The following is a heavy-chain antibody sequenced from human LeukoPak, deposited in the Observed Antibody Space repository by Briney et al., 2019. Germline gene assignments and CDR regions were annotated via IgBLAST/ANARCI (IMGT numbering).Heavy chain of an antibody. CDR1: GFTFDDYA. CDR3: ARVVAAAGRPYAFDI. D-gene: IGHD6-13*01. CDR2: ISWNSGSI. Sequence: PGRSLRLSCAASGFTFDDYAMHWVRQAPGKGLEWVSGISWNSGSIGYADSVKGRFTISRDNAKNSLYLQMNSLRAEDTAVYYCARVVAAAGRPYAFDIWGQGTMVTVSS. J-gene: IGHJ3*02. V-gene: IGHV3-9*01.